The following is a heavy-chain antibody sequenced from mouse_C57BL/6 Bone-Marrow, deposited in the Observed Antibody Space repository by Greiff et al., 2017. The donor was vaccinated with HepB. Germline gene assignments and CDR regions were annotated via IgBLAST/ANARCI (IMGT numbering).Heavy chain of an antibody. CDR2: ISYDGSN. D-gene: IGHD2-3*01. V-gene: IGHV3-6*01. CDR1: GYSITSGYY. J-gene: IGHJ4*01. Sequence: EVKLMESGPGLVKPSQSLSLTCSVPGYSITSGYYWNWIRQFPGNKLEWMGYISYDGSNNYNPSLKNRISITRDTSKNQFFLKLNSVTTEDTATYYCARDNGYYVEYAMDYWGQGTSVTVSS. CDR3: ARDNGYYVEYAMDY.